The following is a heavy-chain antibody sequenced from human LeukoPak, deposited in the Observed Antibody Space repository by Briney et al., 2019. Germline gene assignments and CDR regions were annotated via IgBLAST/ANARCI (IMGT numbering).Heavy chain of an antibody. V-gene: IGHV4-31*03. D-gene: IGHD5-24*01. Sequence: SETPSLTCTVSGGSISSSGYYWSWIRQLPGKGLEWIGYIYYSGTTYYNPSLKSRVTISVDTSKNQFSLNLTSLTAADTAVYYCARDDGYYFDYWGQGTLVTVSS. CDR2: IYYSGTT. CDR1: GGSISSSGYY. CDR3: ARDDGYYFDY. J-gene: IGHJ4*02.